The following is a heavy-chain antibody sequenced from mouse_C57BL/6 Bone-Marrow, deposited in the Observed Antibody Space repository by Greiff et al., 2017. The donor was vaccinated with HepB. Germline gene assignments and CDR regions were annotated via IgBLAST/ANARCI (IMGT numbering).Heavy chain of an antibody. J-gene: IGHJ2*01. CDR1: GYTFTSYW. V-gene: IGHV14-4*01. CDR3: TTWGY. CDR2: IDPENGDT. Sequence: VQLQQPGAELVMPGASVKLSCKASGYTFTSYWMHWVKQRPEQGLEWIGWIDPENGDTEYASKFQGKATITADTSSNTAYLQLSSLTSEDTAVYYCTTWGYWGQGTTLTVSS.